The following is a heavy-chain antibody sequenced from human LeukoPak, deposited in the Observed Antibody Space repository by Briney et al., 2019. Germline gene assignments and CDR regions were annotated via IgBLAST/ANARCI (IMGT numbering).Heavy chain of an antibody. D-gene: IGHD4-17*01. V-gene: IGHV3-15*01. CDR1: GFTFSNAW. J-gene: IGHJ4*02. CDR3: TADENGDSMDFDY. CDR2: IKSKTDDGTT. Sequence: PGGSLRLSCVVSGFTFSNAWMSWVRQAPGKGLEWVGRIKSKTDDGTTDYAAPVKGRFTLSRDDSKNTLYLQMNSLKIEDTAVYYCTADENGDSMDFDYWGQGTLVTVSS.